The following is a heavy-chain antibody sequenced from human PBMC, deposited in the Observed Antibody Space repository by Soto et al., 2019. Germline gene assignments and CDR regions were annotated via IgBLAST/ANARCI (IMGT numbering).Heavy chain of an antibody. CDR1: GFSLSTSGVG. CDR2: VYWDDDK. D-gene: IGHD4-17*01. CDR3: ARHMTTVGYFDY. J-gene: IGHJ4*02. Sequence: QITLKESGPPLVKPTQTLTLTCNFSGFSLSTSGVGVGWIRQPPGKALEWLALVYWDDDKRYSPSLKSRLTITTDTSKNQVDLRMANMDPVDTATYYCARHMTTVGYFDYWGQGTLVTVSS. V-gene: IGHV2-5*02.